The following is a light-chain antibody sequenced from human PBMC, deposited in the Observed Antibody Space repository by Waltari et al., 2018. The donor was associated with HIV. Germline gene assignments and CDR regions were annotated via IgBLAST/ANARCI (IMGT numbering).Light chain of an antibody. CDR2: RND. V-gene: IGLV1-47*01. CDR3: VTWDDSLRGVV. CDR1: PSTTGSNY. J-gene: IGLJ2*01. Sequence: SVVTQPPSASGTPGQRVTISCSGNPSTTGSNYVFWYQHLPGTAPKLLLPRNDQRPSGVPDRFSGSTSGTSASLAISGLRSEDEADYYCVTWDDSLRGVVFGGGTKVAVL.